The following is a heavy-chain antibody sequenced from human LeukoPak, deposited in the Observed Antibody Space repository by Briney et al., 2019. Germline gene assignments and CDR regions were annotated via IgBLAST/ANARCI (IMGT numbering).Heavy chain of an antibody. CDR3: ARRGYDSSGYDAFDI. D-gene: IGHD3-22*01. J-gene: IGHJ3*02. CDR1: GFTFSTYS. V-gene: IGHV3-21*01. CDR2: ISSTSSII. Sequence: GSLRLSCAASGFTFSTYSMNWVRQAPGKGLEWVSSISSTSSIIKYADSVRGRFTISRDNTKNSLYLQLNSLRAEDTAVYYCARRGYDSSGYDAFDIWGQGTMVTVSS.